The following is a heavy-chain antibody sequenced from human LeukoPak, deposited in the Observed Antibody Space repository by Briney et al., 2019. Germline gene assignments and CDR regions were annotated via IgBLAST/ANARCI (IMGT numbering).Heavy chain of an antibody. D-gene: IGHD6-6*01. CDR3: ARGGQPVGY. CDR2: IYYSGST. J-gene: IGHJ4*02. CDR1: GGSISSSSYY. V-gene: IGHV4-39*07. Sequence: SESLSLTCTVSGGSISSSSYYWGWIRQPPGKGLEWIGSIYYSGSTYYNPSLKSRVTMSVDTSKNQFSLKLSSVTAADTAVYYCARGGQPVGYWGQGTLVTVSS.